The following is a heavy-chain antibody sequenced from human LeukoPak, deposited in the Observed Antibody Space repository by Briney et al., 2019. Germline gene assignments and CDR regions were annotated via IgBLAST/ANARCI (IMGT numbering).Heavy chain of an antibody. Sequence: SQTLSLTCTASGGSISSGDYYWSWIRQPPGKGLEWIGYIYYSGSTYYNPSLKSRVTISVDTSKNQFSLKLSSVTAADTAVYYCAARRTYYYDSSGYKSGLDYWGQGTLVTVSS. CDR3: AARRTYYYDSSGYKSGLDY. V-gene: IGHV4-30-4*08. J-gene: IGHJ4*02. CDR2: IYYSGST. D-gene: IGHD3-22*01. CDR1: GGSISSGDYY.